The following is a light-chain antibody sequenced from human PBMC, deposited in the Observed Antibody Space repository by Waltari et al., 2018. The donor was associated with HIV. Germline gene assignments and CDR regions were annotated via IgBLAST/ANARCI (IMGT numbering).Light chain of an antibody. CDR1: SSNIGSND. J-gene: IGLJ3*02. CDR2: DNY. Sequence: QSVLTQPPSVSAAPGQRVTISCSGSSSNIGSNDVSWYQQLPGTAPKLLIFDNYKRPSGIPDRFSGSKSGTSATLGITGLQTGDEADYYCGTWDSGLSAVVFGGGT. V-gene: IGLV1-51*01. CDR3: GTWDSGLSAVV.